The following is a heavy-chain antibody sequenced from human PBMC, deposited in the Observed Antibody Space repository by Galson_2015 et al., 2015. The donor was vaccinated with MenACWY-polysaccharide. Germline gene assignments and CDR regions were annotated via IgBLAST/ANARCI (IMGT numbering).Heavy chain of an antibody. D-gene: IGHD6-19*01. CDR3: AKDTRNSSGCVYGMDV. Sequence: SLGLSCAASGFTFDDYAMHWVRQAPGKGLEWVSGISWNSGSIGYADSVKGRFTISRDNAKNSLYLQMNSLRAEDTALYYCAKDTRNSSGCVYGMDV. CDR1: GFTFDDYA. J-gene: IGHJ6*01. V-gene: IGHV3-9*01. CDR2: ISWNSGSI.